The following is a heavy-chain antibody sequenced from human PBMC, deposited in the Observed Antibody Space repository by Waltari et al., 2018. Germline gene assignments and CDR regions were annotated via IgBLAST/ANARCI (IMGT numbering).Heavy chain of an antibody. J-gene: IGHJ5*02. CDR1: GFTFSSYS. CDR3: ARKGPSILGEPWFDP. Sequence: EVQLVESGGGLVKPGGSLRLSCAASGFTFSSYSMNWVRQAPGKGVEWVSAISSSSSYIYYADSVKGRFTISRDNAKNSLYLQMNSLRAEDTAVYYCARKGPSILGEPWFDPWGQGTLVTVSS. V-gene: IGHV3-21*01. CDR2: ISSSSSYI. D-gene: IGHD1-26*01.